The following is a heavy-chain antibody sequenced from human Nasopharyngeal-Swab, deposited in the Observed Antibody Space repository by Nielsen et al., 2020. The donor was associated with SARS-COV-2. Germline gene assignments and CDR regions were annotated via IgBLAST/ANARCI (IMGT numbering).Heavy chain of an antibody. D-gene: IGHD5-24*01. CDR2: IYYSGST. Sequence: RQAPGKGLEWIGSIYYSGSTYYNPSLKSRDTISVDTSKNQFSLKLSSVTAADTAVYYCATRRHGHWGQGTLVTVSS. J-gene: IGHJ4*02. V-gene: IGHV4-39*07. CDR3: ATRRHGH.